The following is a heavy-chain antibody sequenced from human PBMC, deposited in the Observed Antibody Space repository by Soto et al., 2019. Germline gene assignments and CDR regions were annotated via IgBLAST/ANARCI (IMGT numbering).Heavy chain of an antibody. CDR3: ARWPYMVRGVRPPSYYYYYGMDV. D-gene: IGHD3-10*01. V-gene: IGHV1-2*04. CDR1: GYTFTGYY. Sequence: ASVKVSCKASGYTFTGYYMHWVRQAPGQGLEWMGWINPNSGGTNYAQKFQGWVTMTRDTSISTAYMELSRLRSDDTAVYYCARWPYMVRGVRPPSYYYYYGMDVWGQGTTVTVSS. CDR2: INPNSGGT. J-gene: IGHJ6*02.